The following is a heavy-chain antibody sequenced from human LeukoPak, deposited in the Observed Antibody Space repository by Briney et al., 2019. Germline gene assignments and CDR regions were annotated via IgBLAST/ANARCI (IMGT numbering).Heavy chain of an antibody. D-gene: IGHD1-26*01. CDR1: GFTFSSYS. V-gene: IGHV3-21*01. CDR3: ARVGLWEYYFDY. Sequence: GGSLRLSCAASGFTFSSYSMNWVRQAPGKGLEWVSSISSSSSYIYYADSVKGRFTISRDNAKNSLYLQMNSLRAEDTAVYYCARVGLWEYYFDYWGQGTLVTVSS. J-gene: IGHJ4*02. CDR2: ISSSSSYI.